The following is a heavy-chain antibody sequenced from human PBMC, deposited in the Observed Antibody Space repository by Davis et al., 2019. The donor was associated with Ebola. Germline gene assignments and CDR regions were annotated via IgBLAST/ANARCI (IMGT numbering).Heavy chain of an antibody. CDR1: GYALTQLS. V-gene: IGHV1-24*01. Sequence: AASVKVSCKVSGYALTQLSMHWVRQAPGKGLEWMGGFDPEEGAIVYAQKFQDRVTITEDTSTETAYMELSSLRSEDTAVYYCARGLGNFLADDYWGQGTLVTVSS. CDR3: ARGLGNFLADDY. J-gene: IGHJ4*02. CDR2: FDPEEGAI. D-gene: IGHD2/OR15-2a*01.